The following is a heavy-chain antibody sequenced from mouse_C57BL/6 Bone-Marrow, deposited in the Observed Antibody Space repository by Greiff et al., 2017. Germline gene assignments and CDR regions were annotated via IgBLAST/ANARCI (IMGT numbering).Heavy chain of an antibody. Sequence: QVQLKQSGPGLVQPSQSLSITCTVSGFSLTSYGVHWVRQSPGKGLEWLGVICRGGSTDYNAAFLSRLSTIKDNSHSHVFYKMNSLQADDTAIYYCAKAAHYDHGEDCFDYWGQGTTLTVSS. CDR3: AKAAHYDHGEDCFDY. CDR2: ICRGGST. CDR1: GFSLTSYG. D-gene: IGHD2-4*01. J-gene: IGHJ2*01. V-gene: IGHV2-5*01.